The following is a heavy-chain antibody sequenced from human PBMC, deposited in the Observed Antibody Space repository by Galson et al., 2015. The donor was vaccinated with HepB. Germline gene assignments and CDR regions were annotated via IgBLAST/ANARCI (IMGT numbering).Heavy chain of an antibody. J-gene: IGHJ6*02. Sequence: SETLSLTCAVHGGSFSGYYWSWIRQPPGKGLEWIGEINHSGGTNCNPSLKSRVTISVDTSKNQFSLKLSSVTAADTAVYYCARAKRWLQFVASYGMDVWGQGTTVTVSS. CDR3: ARAKRWLQFVASYGMDV. CDR1: GGSFSGYY. V-gene: IGHV4-34*01. D-gene: IGHD5-24*01. CDR2: INHSGGT.